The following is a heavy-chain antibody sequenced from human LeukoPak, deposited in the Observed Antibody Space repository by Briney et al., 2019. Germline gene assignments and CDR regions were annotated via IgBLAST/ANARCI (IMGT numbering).Heavy chain of an antibody. J-gene: IGHJ4*02. CDR3: ARLAYCGGDCYSRAYFDH. CDR1: GFSLSTSGMR. CDR2: IDWDDDK. V-gene: IGHV2-70*04. Sequence: SGPALVKPTQTLTLTCTFSGFSLSTSGMRVSWIRQPPGKALEWLARIDWDDDKLYRTSLKTRLTISKDTSKNQVVLTMTNMDPVDTATYYCARLAYCGGDCYSRAYFDHWGQGTLVTVSS. D-gene: IGHD2-21*02.